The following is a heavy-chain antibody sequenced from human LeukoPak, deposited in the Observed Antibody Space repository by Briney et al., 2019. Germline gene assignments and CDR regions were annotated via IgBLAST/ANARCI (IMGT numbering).Heavy chain of an antibody. V-gene: IGHV5-51*01. J-gene: IGHJ4*02. CDR1: GYSITGYL. CDR2: IYPGDSDT. Sequence: GESLKISCKASGYSITGYLNGWVRQMPGKGLEWMGIIYPGDSDTRYSPSFQGQVTISADKSISTAYLQWSSLKASDTAMYYCARLVGTTLYFDYWGQGTLVTVSS. CDR3: ARLVGTTLYFDY. D-gene: IGHD1-26*01.